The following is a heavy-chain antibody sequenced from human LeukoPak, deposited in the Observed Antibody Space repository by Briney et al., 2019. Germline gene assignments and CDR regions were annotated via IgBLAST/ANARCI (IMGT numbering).Heavy chain of an antibody. D-gene: IGHD5-18*01. CDR1: GGSFSGYY. V-gene: IGHV4-34*01. J-gene: IGHJ4*02. CDR3: ARGNGYRDFDY. Sequence: SETLSLTCAVYGGSFSGYYWSWIRQPPGKGLEWIGEINHSGSTNYNPSLKSRVTISVDTSKNQLSLKLSSVTAADTAVYYCARGNGYRDFDYWGQGTLVTVSS. CDR2: INHSGST.